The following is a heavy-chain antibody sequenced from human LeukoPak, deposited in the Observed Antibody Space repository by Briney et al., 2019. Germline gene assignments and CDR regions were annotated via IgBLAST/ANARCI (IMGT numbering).Heavy chain of an antibody. V-gene: IGHV4-59*01. CDR2: IYYSGST. Sequence: PSETLSLTCTVSGGSISSYYWSWIRQPPGKGLEWIGYIYYSGSTNYNPSLKSRVTISVDTSKNQFSLRLSSVTAADMAVYYCARVTGYMTEDYFDYWGQGTLITVSS. J-gene: IGHJ4*02. CDR3: ARVTGYMTEDYFDY. D-gene: IGHD6-13*01. CDR1: GGSISSYY.